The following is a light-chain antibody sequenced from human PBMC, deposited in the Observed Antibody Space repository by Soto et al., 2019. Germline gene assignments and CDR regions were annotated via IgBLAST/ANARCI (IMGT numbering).Light chain of an antibody. V-gene: IGLV1-40*01. CDR2: GNS. CDR1: SSNIGAGYD. Sequence: QSVLTQPPSVSGAPGQRVTISCTGSSSNIGAGYDVHWYHQLPGTAPKLLIYGNSNRPSGVPDRFSGSKSGPSASLAITGLRAEDEADYYCQSYDSSLSGWVFGGGTKLTVL. J-gene: IGLJ3*02. CDR3: QSYDSSLSGWV.